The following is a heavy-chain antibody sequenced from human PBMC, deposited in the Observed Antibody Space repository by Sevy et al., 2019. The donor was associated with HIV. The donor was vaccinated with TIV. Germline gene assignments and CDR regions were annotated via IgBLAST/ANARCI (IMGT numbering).Heavy chain of an antibody. Sequence: GGSLRLSCAASGFTVSNSHMSWARQAPGKGLEWVSIFFSSGNTFYADSVKGRFTVSRDNSMNTLYLKMHSLTVEDTAVYYCEGYNNGFDYWAQGTLVTVSS. D-gene: IGHD1-20*01. CDR3: EGYNNGFDY. J-gene: IGHJ4*02. CDR1: GFTVSNSH. V-gene: IGHV3-66*01. CDR2: FFSSGNT.